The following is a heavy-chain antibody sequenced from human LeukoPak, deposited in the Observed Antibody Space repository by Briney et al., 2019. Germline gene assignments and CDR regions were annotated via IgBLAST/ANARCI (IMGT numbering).Heavy chain of an antibody. D-gene: IGHD6-19*01. CDR3: ARGGAVAGDPFDY. J-gene: IGHJ4*02. V-gene: IGHV4-61*01. CDR1: GGSVSSGSYY. CDR2: IYYSGST. Sequence: SETLSLTCIVPGGSVSSGSYYWSWIRQPPGKGLEWIGYIYYSGSTNYNPSLKSRVTISVDTSKNQFSLKLSSVTAADTAVYYCARGGAVAGDPFDYWGQGTLVTVSS.